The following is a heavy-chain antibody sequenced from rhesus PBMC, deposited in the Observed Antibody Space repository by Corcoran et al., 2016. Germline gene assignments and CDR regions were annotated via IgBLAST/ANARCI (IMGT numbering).Heavy chain of an antibody. CDR1: GYSISRGYG. V-gene: IGHV4-122*02. Sequence: QLQLQESGPGLVKPSETRSLTCAVSGYSISRGYGGSWIRQPPGKGREWIGYLSYRRSTRYTPSLMSRVTISRDTSKNQFSLKLTSVTAADTAVYYCARDRCSSTYCPFDYWGQGVLVTVSS. CDR2: LSYRRST. J-gene: IGHJ4*01. CDR3: ARDRCSSTYCPFDY. D-gene: IGHD2-15*01.